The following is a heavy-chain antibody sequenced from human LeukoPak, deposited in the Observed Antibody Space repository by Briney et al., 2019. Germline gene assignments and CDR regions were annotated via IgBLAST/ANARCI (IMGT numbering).Heavy chain of an antibody. CDR1: GYTFNNYG. V-gene: IGHV1-18*01. CDR3: ARAGSGSYSYYMDV. D-gene: IGHD1-26*01. CDR2: ISGYNGNT. Sequence: GASVKVSCKASGYTFNNYGISWVRQAPGQGLEWMGWISGYNGNTNYAQKLQGRVTMTTDTSTSTAYMELRSLRSDDTAVYYCARAGSGSYSYYMDVWGKGTTVTVSS. J-gene: IGHJ6*03.